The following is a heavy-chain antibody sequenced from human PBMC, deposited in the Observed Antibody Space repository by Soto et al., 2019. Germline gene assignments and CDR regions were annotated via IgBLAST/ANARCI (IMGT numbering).Heavy chain of an antibody. D-gene: IGHD3-22*01. CDR1: GDSINKYY. CDR3: ERGRSGYYWDTFDM. CDR2: IYYTGST. Sequence: SETLSLTCTVSGDSINKYYWSWIRQTPGTGQEWIGYIYYTGSTKYNPALQSRVAMSVDTSKTRFSLNLSYVTAADTATYHCERGRSGYYWDTFDMGGKGKMVTVS. V-gene: IGHV4-59*13. J-gene: IGHJ3*02.